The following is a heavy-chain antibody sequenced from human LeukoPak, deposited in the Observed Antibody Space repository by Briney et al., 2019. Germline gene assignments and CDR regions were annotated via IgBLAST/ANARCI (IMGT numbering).Heavy chain of an antibody. Sequence: PSETLSLTCTVSGGSISSSSYYWGWIRQPPGKGLEWIGSIYYSGSTYYNPSLKSRVTISVDTSKNQFSLKLSSVTAADTAVYYCARPGILWYFDLWGRGTLVTVSS. CDR1: GGSISSSSYY. D-gene: IGHD3-10*01. CDR2: IYYSGST. V-gene: IGHV4-39*01. CDR3: ARPGILWYFDL. J-gene: IGHJ2*01.